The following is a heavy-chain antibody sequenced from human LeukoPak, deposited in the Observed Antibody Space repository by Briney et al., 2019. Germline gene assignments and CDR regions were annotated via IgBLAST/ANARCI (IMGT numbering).Heavy chain of an antibody. D-gene: IGHD3-22*01. J-gene: IGHJ4*02. Sequence: GGSLRLSCAASGFTFSAYEMNWVRQAPGKGLEWVSYISSSDSTIYYADSVKGRFTISRDNAKNSLYLQMNSLRAEDTAVYYCAREMDYYDSRPIDYWGQGTLVTVSS. V-gene: IGHV3-48*03. CDR2: ISSSDSTI. CDR3: AREMDYYDSRPIDY. CDR1: GFTFSAYE.